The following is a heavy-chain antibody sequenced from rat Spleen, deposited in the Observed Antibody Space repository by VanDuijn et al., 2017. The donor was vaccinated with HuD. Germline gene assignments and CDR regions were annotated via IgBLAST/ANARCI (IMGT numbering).Heavy chain of an antibody. CDR3: ATPTPGIPFAY. Sequence: EVQLVESGGGLVQPGRSLKLSCAASGFTFSNYGMAWVRQAPTKGLEWVASITNTGGSIYYPDSVKGRFTISRDNAKNTLSLQMDSLRTEDTATYYCATPTPGIPFAYWGQGTLVTVSS. CDR1: GFTFSNYG. D-gene: IGHD1-4*01. J-gene: IGHJ3*01. CDR2: ITNTGGSI. V-gene: IGHV5S13*01.